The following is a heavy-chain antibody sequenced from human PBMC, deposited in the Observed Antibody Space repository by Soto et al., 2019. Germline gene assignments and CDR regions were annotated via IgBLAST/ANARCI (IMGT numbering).Heavy chain of an antibody. Sequence: SCAASGFTFSSYGMHWVRQAPGKGLEWVAVISYDGSNKYYADSVKGRFTISRDNSKNTLYLQMNSLRAEDTAVYYCARYCSGGSCYDYWGQGTLVTVSS. CDR3: ARYCSGGSCYDY. V-gene: IGHV3-30*03. CDR2: ISYDGSNK. J-gene: IGHJ4*02. D-gene: IGHD2-15*01. CDR1: GFTFSSYG.